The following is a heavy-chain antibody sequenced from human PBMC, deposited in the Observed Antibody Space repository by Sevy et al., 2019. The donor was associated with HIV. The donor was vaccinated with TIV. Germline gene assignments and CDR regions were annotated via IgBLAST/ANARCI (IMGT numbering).Heavy chain of an antibody. CDR3: ASDISNGRHV. J-gene: IGHJ6*02. V-gene: IGHV3-7*01. D-gene: IGHD3-9*01. CDR1: GFTFSSYW. Sequence: GGSLRLSCAASGFTFSSYWTSWVRQAPGMGLEWVASIKGDGSEKYYAASVKGRFTISRDNAKNSLFLQMNSLRVDDTAVYYCASDISNGRHVWGQGTTVTVSS. CDR2: IKGDGSEK.